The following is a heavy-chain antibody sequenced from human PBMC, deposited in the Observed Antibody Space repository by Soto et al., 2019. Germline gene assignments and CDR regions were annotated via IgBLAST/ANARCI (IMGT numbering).Heavy chain of an antibody. J-gene: IGHJ4*02. CDR3: SEGFDSSGSPPPR. V-gene: IGHV1-46*01. D-gene: IGHD3-22*01. Sequence: ASVKVSCKASGYTFTSYYMHWLRQAPGQGLEWMGIINPSGGSTSYAKKFQGRVTMTRDTSTSTVYMELSSLRSEDTAVYYCSEGFDSSGSPPPRWGQGTLVTVSS. CDR1: GYTFTSYY. CDR2: INPSGGST.